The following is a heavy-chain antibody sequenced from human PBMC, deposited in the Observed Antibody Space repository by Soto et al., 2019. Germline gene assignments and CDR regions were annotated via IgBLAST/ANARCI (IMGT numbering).Heavy chain of an antibody. CDR2: IWYDGSNK. V-gene: IGHV3-33*01. J-gene: IGHJ3*02. Sequence: QVQLVESGGGVVQPGRSLRLSCAASGFTFSSYGMHWVRQAPGKGLEWVAVIWYDGSNKYYADSVKGRFTISRDNSKNTLYLQMNSLRAEDTAVYYCARRYYYDSSGFIPHDAFDIWSQGTMVTVSS. D-gene: IGHD3-22*01. CDR3: ARRYYYDSSGFIPHDAFDI. CDR1: GFTFSSYG.